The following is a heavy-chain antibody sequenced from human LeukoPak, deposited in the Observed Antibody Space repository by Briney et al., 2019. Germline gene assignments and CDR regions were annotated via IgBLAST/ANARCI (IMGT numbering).Heavy chain of an antibody. CDR1: GGSFSSSNYY. J-gene: IGHJ4*02. CDR3: ARVPLDIVVVVAAHFDY. V-gene: IGHV4-39*07. Sequence: SETLSLTCTVSGGSFSSSNYYWVWIRQPPGKGLEWIGSIYYSGSTYHNPSLKSRVTISGDTSKNQFSLKLSSVTAADTAVYYCARVPLDIVVVVAAHFDYWGQGTLVTVSS. D-gene: IGHD2-15*01. CDR2: IYYSGST.